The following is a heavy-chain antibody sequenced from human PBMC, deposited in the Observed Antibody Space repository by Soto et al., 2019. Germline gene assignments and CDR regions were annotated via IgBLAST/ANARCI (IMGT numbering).Heavy chain of an antibody. Sequence: EVQLVESGGGLVQPGESLRLSCVASEFTFSSYSFNWVRQAPGKGLEWVSYISRSGIPKYADSVKGRFTISRDNAKNSLYLQMNSLRAEETAVFYCASVATSGYYTSDYWGQGTLVTVSS. D-gene: IGHD3-22*01. CDR2: ISRSGIP. CDR1: EFTFSSYS. J-gene: IGHJ4*02. CDR3: ASVATSGYYTSDY. V-gene: IGHV3-48*01.